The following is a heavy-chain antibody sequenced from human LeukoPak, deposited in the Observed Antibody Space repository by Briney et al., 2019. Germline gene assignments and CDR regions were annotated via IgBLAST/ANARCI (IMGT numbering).Heavy chain of an antibody. J-gene: IGHJ6*02. D-gene: IGHD5-12*01. V-gene: IGHV1-2*04. CDR2: INPNSGGT. Sequence: AASVKVSCKASGYTFTGYYMHWVRQAPGQGLEWMGWINPNSGGTNYAQKFQGWVTMTRDTSISTAYMELRSLRSDDTAVYYCARGRGYDNYFYYYGMDVWGQGTTVTVSS. CDR1: GYTFTGYY. CDR3: ARGRGYDNYFYYYGMDV.